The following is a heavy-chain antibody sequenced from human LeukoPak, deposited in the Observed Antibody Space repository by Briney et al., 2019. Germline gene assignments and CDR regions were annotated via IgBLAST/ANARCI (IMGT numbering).Heavy chain of an antibody. J-gene: IGHJ6*03. CDR3: ARDISQQMYYMDV. D-gene: IGHD6-13*01. CDR2: ISSSSSYS. CDR1: GFTLRSHS. V-gene: IGHV3-21*04. Sequence: GGSLRLSCAASGFTLRSHSMNWVRQAPGKGLEWVSSISSSSSYSYNADSVRGRFIISRDNANNLLYLQMNSLRAEDTAVYYCARDISQQMYYMDVWGKGTTVTVSS.